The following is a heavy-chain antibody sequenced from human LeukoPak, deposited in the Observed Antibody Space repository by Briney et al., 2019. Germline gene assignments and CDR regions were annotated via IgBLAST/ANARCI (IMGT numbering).Heavy chain of an antibody. Sequence: GGSLRLSCAASGFIFSNYAMSWVRQAPGKGLEWVSAISGSGGSTYYADSVKGRFTISRDNSKNTLYLQMNSLRAEDTAVYYCAKDRPELLWFGELRPDDAFDIWGQGTMVTVSS. CDR3: AKDRPELLWFGELRPDDAFDI. V-gene: IGHV3-23*01. J-gene: IGHJ3*02. CDR2: ISGSGGST. D-gene: IGHD3-10*01. CDR1: GFIFSNYA.